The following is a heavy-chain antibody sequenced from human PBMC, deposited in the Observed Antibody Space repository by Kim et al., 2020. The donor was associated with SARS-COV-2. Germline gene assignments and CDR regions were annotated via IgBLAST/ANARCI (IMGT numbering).Heavy chain of an antibody. J-gene: IGHJ4*02. D-gene: IGHD3-10*01. V-gene: IGHV3-74*01. CDR3: ARVMSGSGSYLIV. CDR2: INSDGSST. Sequence: GGSLRLSCAASEFTFRCYWMHWVRQVPGKGLVWVSRINSDGSSTNYADSVKGRFTISRDNAKNTLYLQMNSLRAEDTAVYYCARVMSGSGSYLIVWGQGTLVTVSS. CDR1: EFTFRCYW.